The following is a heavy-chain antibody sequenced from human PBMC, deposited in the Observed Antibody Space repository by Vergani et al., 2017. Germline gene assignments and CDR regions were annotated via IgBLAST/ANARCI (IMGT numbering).Heavy chain of an antibody. CDR3: ATHCSSTSCSGY. CDR1: GFTFSSYG. D-gene: IGHD2-2*01. J-gene: IGHJ4*02. Sequence: VQLVESGGGLVKPGGSLRLSCAASGFTFSSYGMHWVRQAPGKGLEWVAVIWYDGSNKYYADSVKGRFTISRDNSKNTLYLQMNSLRAEDTAVYYCATHCSSTSCSGYWGQGTLVTVSS. CDR2: IWYDGSNK. V-gene: IGHV3-33*08.